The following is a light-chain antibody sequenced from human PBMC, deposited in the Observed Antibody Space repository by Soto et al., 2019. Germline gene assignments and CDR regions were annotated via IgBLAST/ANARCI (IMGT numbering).Light chain of an antibody. CDR3: QQSTNRPRT. CDR2: AVS. CDR1: HNISNY. V-gene: IGKV3-11*01. J-gene: IGKJ1*01. Sequence: MKQSASTVSLSTGKTATLSCISRHNISNYLSWYQQKPGQAPMLLIYAVSNRASGIPASFSGSGSGTDFTLTISSLQPEDSAVYYCQQSTNRPRTFGHGTKVDI.